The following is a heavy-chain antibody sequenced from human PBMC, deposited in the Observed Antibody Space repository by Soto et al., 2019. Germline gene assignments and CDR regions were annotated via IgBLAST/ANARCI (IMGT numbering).Heavy chain of an antibody. CDR2: MNPNSGNT. J-gene: IGHJ5*02. V-gene: IGHV1-8*01. Sequence: ASVKVSCKASGYTSTSYDINWVRQATGQGLEWMGWMNPNSGNTGYAQKFQGRVTMTRNTSISTAYMELSSLRSEDTAVYYCARRGRLRSFNFWFDPWGQGTLVTVSS. CDR1: GYTSTSYD. CDR3: ARRGRLRSFNFWFDP. D-gene: IGHD3-16*01.